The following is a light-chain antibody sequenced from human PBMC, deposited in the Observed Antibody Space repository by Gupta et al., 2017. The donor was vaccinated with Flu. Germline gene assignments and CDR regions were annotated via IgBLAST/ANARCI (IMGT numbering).Light chain of an antibody. CDR1: SRHKSYA. CDR2: LNGDGSQ. CDR3: QTWGTCIPKV. J-gene: IGLJ3*02. V-gene: IGLV4-69*01. Sequence: QVTLTQPPSASASLGASVKLTCHLSSRHKSYAIAWHQQQPGRGPRFLLRLNGDGSQTKGDGIPDRFSGSASGADRFLTIFSLQSEDEAGYYCQTWGTCIPKVFGGGTKLTVL.